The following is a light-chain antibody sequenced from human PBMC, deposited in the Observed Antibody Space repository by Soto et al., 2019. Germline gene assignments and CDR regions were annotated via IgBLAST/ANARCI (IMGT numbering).Light chain of an antibody. V-gene: IGLV2-23*02. CDR3: CSYAGSGTFVA. Sequence: QSALTQPASVSGSPGQSITISCTGTSSDVGSYNLVSWYQQHPGKAPKLMIYEASKRPSGVSNRFSGSDSGNTASLTISGLQAEDEADYYCCSYAGSGTFVAFGGGTQLTVL. CDR2: EAS. J-gene: IGLJ2*01. CDR1: SSDVGSYNL.